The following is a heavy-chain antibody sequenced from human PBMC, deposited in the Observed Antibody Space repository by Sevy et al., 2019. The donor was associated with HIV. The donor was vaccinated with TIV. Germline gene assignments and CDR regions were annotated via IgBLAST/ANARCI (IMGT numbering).Heavy chain of an antibody. CDR1: GDSINYYY. CDR3: ARSYYYDSSGHSFDY. V-gene: IGHV4-4*07. J-gene: IGHJ4*02. CDR2: IYSSGDT. D-gene: IGHD3-22*01. Sequence: SETLSLTCSVSGDSINYYYWSWIRQPAEKGLEWIGRIYSSGDTDYNPSLKSRVTMSVDTSKNQFSLQVNSVTAADTAVYYCARSYYYDSSGHSFDYWGQGTLVTVSS.